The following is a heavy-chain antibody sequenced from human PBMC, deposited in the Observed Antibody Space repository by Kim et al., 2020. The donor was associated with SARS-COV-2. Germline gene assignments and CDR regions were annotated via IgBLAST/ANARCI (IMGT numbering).Heavy chain of an antibody. Sequence: SEIFCVGSLKGRFTISRDNAKNSVYLQMDSLRADDTAVYYCARGINYYNYWGQGTLVTVSS. V-gene: IGHV3-7*01. J-gene: IGHJ4*02. CDR2: SEI. CDR3: ARGINYYNY. D-gene: IGHD3-22*01.